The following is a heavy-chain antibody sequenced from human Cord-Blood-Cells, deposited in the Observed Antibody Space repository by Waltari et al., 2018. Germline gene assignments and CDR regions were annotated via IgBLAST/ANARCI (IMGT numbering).Heavy chain of an antibody. J-gene: IGHJ3*02. CDR2: ISAYNGNT. D-gene: IGHD6-6*01. Sequence: QVQLVQSGAEVKKPGASVKVSCKASGYTFTSYGISWVRQAPGQGLEWMGWISAYNGNTNYAQKLQCRVNMTTDTSTSTAYMELRSLRSDDTAVYYCARVYLRRLGGIAARPDDAFDIWGQGTMVTVSS. V-gene: IGHV1-18*04. CDR1: GYTFTSYG. CDR3: ARVYLRRLGGIAARPDDAFDI.